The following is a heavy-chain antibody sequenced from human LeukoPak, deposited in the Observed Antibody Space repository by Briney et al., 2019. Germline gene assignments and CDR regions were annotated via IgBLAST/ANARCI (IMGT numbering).Heavy chain of an antibody. CDR1: GGSISNYY. V-gene: IGHV4-59*01. D-gene: IGHD6-19*01. J-gene: IGHJ5*02. CDR3: ATGALADWFDP. CDR2: IYYSGTT. Sequence: SETLSLTCTVSGGSISNYYWSWIRQPPGKGLEWIGYIYYSGTTNYNPSLKSRVTISVDTSKKQFSLKLSSVTAADTAVYYCATGALADWFDPWGQGTLVTVSS.